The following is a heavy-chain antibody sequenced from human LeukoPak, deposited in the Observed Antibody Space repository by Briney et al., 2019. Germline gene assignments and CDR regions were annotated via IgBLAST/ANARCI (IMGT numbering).Heavy chain of an antibody. CDR1: GFTFISYY. D-gene: IGHD5-24*01. Sequence: GGSLRLSCAASGFTFISYYMNWVRQSPGKGLEWVSSISSSNYIHYADSVKGRFTISRDNSKKSVFLRMSSLRADDTGVYYCATGRREMAYYDYWGQGTQVTVSS. CDR2: ISSSNYI. CDR3: ATGRREMAYYDY. J-gene: IGHJ4*02. V-gene: IGHV3-21*01.